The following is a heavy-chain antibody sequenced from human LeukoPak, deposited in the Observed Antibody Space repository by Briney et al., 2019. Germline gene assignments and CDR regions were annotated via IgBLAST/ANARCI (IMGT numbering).Heavy chain of an antibody. J-gene: IGHJ4*02. CDR2: INPNSGGT. Sequence: SXXASGXTFTGYYMHWVRQAPGQGLEWMGWINPNSGGTNYAQKFQGRVTMTRDTSISTAYMELSRLRSDDTAVYYCARDSYGDLSYWGQGTLVTVSS. CDR3: ARDSYGDLSY. D-gene: IGHD4-17*01. V-gene: IGHV1-2*02. CDR1: GXTFTGYY.